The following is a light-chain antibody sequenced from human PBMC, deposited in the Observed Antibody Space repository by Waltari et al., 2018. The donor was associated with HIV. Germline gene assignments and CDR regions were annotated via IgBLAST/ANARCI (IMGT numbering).Light chain of an antibody. CDR3: QQYDGLALT. CDR2: DAS. Sequence: AIQLTQSPSSLSVSVGDRVTITCRASQGISSALAWYQQKPGTGPRLLIYDASNLEGGVPSRFSGSGSGTEFTLTISSLQPDDIAAYFCQQYDGLALTFGGGTMVEIK. CDR1: QGISSA. V-gene: IGKV1-13*02. J-gene: IGKJ4*01.